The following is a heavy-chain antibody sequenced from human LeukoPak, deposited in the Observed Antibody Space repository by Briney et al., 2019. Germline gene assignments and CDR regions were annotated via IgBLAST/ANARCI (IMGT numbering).Heavy chain of an antibody. Sequence: SETLSLTCTVSGGSISSYYWSWIRQPPGKGLEWIGYIYYSGSTNYNPSLKSRVTISVDTSKNQFSLKLSSVAAADTAVYYCASALGYCSGGSCYPRNWFDPWGQGTLVTVSS. CDR2: IYYSGST. V-gene: IGHV4-59*01. D-gene: IGHD2-15*01. CDR1: GGSISSYY. CDR3: ASALGYCSGGSCYPRNWFDP. J-gene: IGHJ5*02.